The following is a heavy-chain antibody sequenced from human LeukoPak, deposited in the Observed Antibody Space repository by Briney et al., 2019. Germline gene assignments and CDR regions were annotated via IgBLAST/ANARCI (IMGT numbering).Heavy chain of an antibody. Sequence: GGSLRLSCAASGFRFDDYGMSWVRQAPGKGLEWVASVNKDGSEEYYVDSVKGRFTISRDNAKNSLFLQMNSLRAEDTAVYYCARPYYYSSGGLPYWGQGTLVTVSS. CDR2: VNKDGSEE. J-gene: IGHJ4*02. CDR1: GFRFDDYG. CDR3: ARPYYYSSGGLPY. V-gene: IGHV3-7*01. D-gene: IGHD3-10*01.